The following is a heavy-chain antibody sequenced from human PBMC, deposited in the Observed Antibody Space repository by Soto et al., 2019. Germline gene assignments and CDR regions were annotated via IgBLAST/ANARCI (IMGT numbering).Heavy chain of an antibody. CDR1: GVSISSGTFY. V-gene: IGHV4-31*03. CDR2: IFSSGST. D-gene: IGHD3-22*01. CDR3: ACNNYYDIGGFIGY. Sequence: QVQLQESGPGLVKPSQTLSLSCTVSGVSISSGTFYWTWIRQYPGKGREWIGYIFSSGSTNYNPSLRSRVTISRDTSKNQFSRTLSSVTAPNTAVYYCACNNYYDIGGFIGYWGQGTLVTVSS. J-gene: IGHJ4*02.